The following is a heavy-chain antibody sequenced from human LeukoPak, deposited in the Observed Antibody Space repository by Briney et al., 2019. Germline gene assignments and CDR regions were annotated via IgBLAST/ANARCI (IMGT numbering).Heavy chain of an antibody. D-gene: IGHD3-16*01. CDR1: GGSNRSYY. CDR3: ARATGEYMDV. CDR2: IYYSGST. Sequence: SETLSLTCTVSGGSNRSYYWSWLRQPPGKGRKGIGYIYYSGSTNYNPSLKSRVTISGDTSKNQFSLKLSSVTASDTAVYYCARATGEYMDVWGKGTTVTVSS. J-gene: IGHJ6*03. V-gene: IGHV4-59*01.